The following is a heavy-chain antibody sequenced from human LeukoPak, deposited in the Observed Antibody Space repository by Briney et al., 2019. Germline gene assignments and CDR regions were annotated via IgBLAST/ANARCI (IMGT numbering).Heavy chain of an antibody. D-gene: IGHD5-24*01. CDR1: GGSISSSSYY. J-gene: IGHJ4*02. V-gene: IGHV4-39*01. Sequence: RPSETLSLTCTVSGGSISSSSYYWGWIRQPPGKGLEWIGSIYYSGSTYYNPSLKSRVTISVDTSKNQFSLKLSSVTAADTAVYYCARGGAYNSISYYWGQGTLVTVSS. CDR3: ARGGAYNSISYY. CDR2: IYYSGST.